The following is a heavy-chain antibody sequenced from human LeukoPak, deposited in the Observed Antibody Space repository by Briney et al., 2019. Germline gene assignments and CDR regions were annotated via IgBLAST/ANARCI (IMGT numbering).Heavy chain of an antibody. CDR1: GLTFSSYS. J-gene: IGHJ6*01. CDR3: ASSGQWELLMSSYYYGMNV. D-gene: IGHD1-26*01. Sequence: PGGSLRLSCAASGLTFSSYSMNWVRQAQGKGLEWVSVIYSGGSTYYADSVKGRFTISRDNSKTTLYLQMNSLRAEDTAVYYCASSGQWELLMSSYYYGMNVWGQGSTVTVSS. CDR2: IYSGGST. V-gene: IGHV3-66*01.